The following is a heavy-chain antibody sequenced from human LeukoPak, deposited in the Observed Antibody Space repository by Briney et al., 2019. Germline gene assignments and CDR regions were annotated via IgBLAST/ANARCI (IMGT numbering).Heavy chain of an antibody. CDR3: AKAFHADPYYYYDTSAYPLFFDY. CDR1: GFIFSSYP. V-gene: IGHV3-23*01. D-gene: IGHD3-22*01. CDR2: ISGIGGTT. J-gene: IGHJ4*02. Sequence: GGSLRLSFAASGFIFSSYPMTWVRQAPAKGLEWVSTISGIGGTTFYADSVKGRFTLSRDNSKNTLYLQMNSLRAEDTAVYYCAKAFHADPYYYYDTSAYPLFFDYWGQGTLVTVAS.